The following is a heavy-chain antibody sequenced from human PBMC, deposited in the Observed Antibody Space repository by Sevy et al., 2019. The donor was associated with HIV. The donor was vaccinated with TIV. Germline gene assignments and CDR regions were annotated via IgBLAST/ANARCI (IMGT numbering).Heavy chain of an antibody. D-gene: IGHD3-10*01. V-gene: IGHV1-18*01. CDR3: ARETMVRGVTGWFDP. CDR2: INAYNGNT. CDR1: GYTFTSYG. Sequence: ASVKVSCKASGYTFTSYGISWVRQAPGQGLEWMGWINAYNGNTNYAQKLQGRVTMTTDTSTSTAYMELRSLRSDDTAVYYCARETMVRGVTGWFDPWGQGTLVTVSS. J-gene: IGHJ5*02.